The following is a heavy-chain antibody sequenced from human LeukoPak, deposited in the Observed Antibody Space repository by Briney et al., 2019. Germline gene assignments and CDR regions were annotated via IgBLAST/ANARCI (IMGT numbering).Heavy chain of an antibody. J-gene: IGHJ4*02. V-gene: IGHV3-23*01. CDR3: ARSPVAGPPNYFDY. Sequence: GGSLRLSCAASGFTFSTYGMSWVRQAPGKGLEWVSSINNSGGNTYYADSVKGRLTISRDNSKNTLYLQIDFLTAEDTAVYYCARSPVAGPPNYFDYLGQGTLVTVSS. D-gene: IGHD6-19*01. CDR2: INNSGGNT. CDR1: GFTFSTYG.